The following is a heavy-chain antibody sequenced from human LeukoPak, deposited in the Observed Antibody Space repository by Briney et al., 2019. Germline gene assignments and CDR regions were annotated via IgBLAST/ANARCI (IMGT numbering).Heavy chain of an antibody. Sequence: GASLQISCQVSGYIFTNYWIGRVRQLPGKGLESMGIIYPADSDTTYSPSFQGPVTISADKSISTVYLQWSSLRASDTAMYYCARQSRDGSKTRGYFFDYWGQGTLVTVSS. V-gene: IGHV5-51*01. CDR1: GYIFTNYW. J-gene: IGHJ4*02. CDR2: IYPADSDT. CDR3: ARQSRDGSKTRGYFFDY. D-gene: IGHD3-10*01.